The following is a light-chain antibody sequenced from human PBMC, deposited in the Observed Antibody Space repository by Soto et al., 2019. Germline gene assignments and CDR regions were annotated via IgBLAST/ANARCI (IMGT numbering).Light chain of an antibody. CDR3: QQYGDWPGA. CDR1: QSVGSK. V-gene: IGKV3D-15*01. Sequence: EIVMTQSPTTLSVSPGERATLSCRASQSVGSKLAWYQQRPGQAPRLLIYDASNRATGIPARFSGSGSGTEFSLTISSLQSEDFAVYSCQQYGDWPGAFGGGTKVEIK. CDR2: DAS. J-gene: IGKJ4*01.